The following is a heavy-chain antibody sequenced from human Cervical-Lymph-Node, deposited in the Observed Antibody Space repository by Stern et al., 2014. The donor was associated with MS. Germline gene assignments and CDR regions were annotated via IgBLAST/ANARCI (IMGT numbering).Heavy chain of an antibody. J-gene: IGHJ4*02. Sequence: QVQLVQSGGEVQKPGASVKVSCTASGNTSTKYGIGWVRPAPGQGREWMGWISVHNDKTKHAQNFPGRVTMTTDTSTSTVHMELRSLRSDDTAVYYCAIFVATGGSGSFDYWGQGTLVTVSS. CDR1: GNTSTKYG. CDR3: AIFVATGGSGSFDY. D-gene: IGHD3-10*01. CDR2: ISVHNDKT. V-gene: IGHV1-18*01.